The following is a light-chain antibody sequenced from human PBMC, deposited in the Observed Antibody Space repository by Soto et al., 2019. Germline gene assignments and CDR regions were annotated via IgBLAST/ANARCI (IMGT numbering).Light chain of an antibody. CDR2: GAS. V-gene: IGKV3-20*01. J-gene: IGKJ1*01. CDR1: QSVSSSD. CDR3: QQYGSSPPWT. Sequence: EIVLTQSPGTLSLSPGERATLSCRASQSVSSSDLAWYQQKPGQAPRLLIYGASSRATGIPDRFSGSASGTDFTLSISILEPEDFAVYYCQQYGSSPPWTFGQGTKVEIK.